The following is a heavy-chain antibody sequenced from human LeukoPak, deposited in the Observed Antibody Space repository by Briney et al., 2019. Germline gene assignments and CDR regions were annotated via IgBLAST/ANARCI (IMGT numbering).Heavy chain of an antibody. Sequence: SETLSLTCIVSGGSISSHYWTWIRQSAGKGLEWIGYTSYGGSTNYNPSLKSRVTISVDTSKNQFSLKLTSVTAADTAVYYCASSGVTGNYNYYMDVWGKGTTVTVSS. V-gene: IGHV4-59*11. J-gene: IGHJ6*03. CDR3: ASSGVTGNYNYYMDV. CDR1: GGSISSHY. CDR2: TSYGGST. D-gene: IGHD2-21*02.